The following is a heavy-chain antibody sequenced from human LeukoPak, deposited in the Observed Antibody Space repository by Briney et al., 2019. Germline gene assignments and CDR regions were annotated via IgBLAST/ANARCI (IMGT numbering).Heavy chain of an antibody. J-gene: IGHJ6*02. D-gene: IGHD4-17*01. CDR3: ATDYGDYPGNYYYGMDV. CDR2: FGTRHTHI. V-gene: IGHV3-23*01. CDR1: GLNFNTYD. Sequence: GGSLRLSCVGSGLNFNTYDLTWVRQAPGKGLEWVALFGTRHTHIFYADSVEGRFAISRDNSKNTVYLQMNSLGDEDTAVYYCATDYGDYPGNYYYGMDVWGQGTTVTVSS.